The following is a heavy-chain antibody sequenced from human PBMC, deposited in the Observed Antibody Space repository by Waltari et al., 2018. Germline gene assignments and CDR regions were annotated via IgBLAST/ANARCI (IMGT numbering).Heavy chain of an antibody. D-gene: IGHD6-6*01. Sequence: QVQLQESGPGLVKPSQTLSLTCTVSGGSISSGGYYWSWIRQHPGKGLEWIGYIYDSGSTYYNPSLKSRVTISVDTSKNQFSLKLSSVTAADTAVYYCARGVAARTSKWFDPWGQGTLVTVSS. CDR3: ARGVAARTSKWFDP. CDR1: GGSISSGGYY. V-gene: IGHV4-31*03. J-gene: IGHJ5*02. CDR2: IYDSGST.